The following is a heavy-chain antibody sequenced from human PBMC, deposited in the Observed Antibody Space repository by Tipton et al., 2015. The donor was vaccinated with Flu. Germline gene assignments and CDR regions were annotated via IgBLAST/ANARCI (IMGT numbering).Heavy chain of an antibody. CDR2: IYHSGTT. Sequence: LRLSCTVSGYSISTRYYWGWVRRPPGKGLEWIGTIYHSGTTYYNPSLKSRLTISVDTSKNQFSLRLSSVTAADTAVYYCARHTGDSVRGVIDYWGQGTLVTVSS. J-gene: IGHJ4*02. V-gene: IGHV4-38-2*02. D-gene: IGHD3-10*02. CDR3: ARHTGDSVRGVIDY. CDR1: GYSISTRYY.